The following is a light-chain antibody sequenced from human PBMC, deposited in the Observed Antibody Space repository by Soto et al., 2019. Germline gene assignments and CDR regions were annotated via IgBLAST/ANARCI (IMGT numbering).Light chain of an antibody. V-gene: IGKV3-11*01. J-gene: IGKJ4*01. CDR1: QSIRNF. Sequence: ETVLTQSPATLSLSPGERATLSCRASQSIRNFLAWYQQKPGQAPRLLIYDTSNRATGIPARFSGSGSWTDFTISISSLEAEYCWVYYYQQCCCWLSFGGGAKVEIK. CDR3: QQCCCWLS. CDR2: DTS.